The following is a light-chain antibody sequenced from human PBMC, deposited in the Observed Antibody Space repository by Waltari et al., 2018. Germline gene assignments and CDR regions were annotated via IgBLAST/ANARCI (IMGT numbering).Light chain of an antibody. J-gene: IGKJ2*01. CDR2: AAS. V-gene: IGKV1-9*01. CDR1: QGISSY. Sequence: DIQLTQSPSFLPASVGDRVTITCRASQGISSYLAWYQQKPGKVPKLLIYAASNLQSGVPSRFAGSGYGTEFTLTISSLQPEDFATYYCQQLNTYPSFGQGTKLEIK. CDR3: QQLNTYPS.